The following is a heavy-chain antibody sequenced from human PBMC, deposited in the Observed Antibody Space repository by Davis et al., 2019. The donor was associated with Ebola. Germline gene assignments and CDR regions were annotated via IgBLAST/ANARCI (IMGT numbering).Heavy chain of an antibody. J-gene: IGHJ6*02. CDR1: GASLRSSTYY. CDR3: ARGRIRVPPGMDV. V-gene: IGHV4-61*01. Sequence: MPSETLSLTCTVSGASLRSSTYYWSWIRQPPGKGLEWIGYIYYSGSTNYNPSLKSRVTISVDTSKNQFSLKLSSVTAADTAVYYCARGRIRVPPGMDVWGQGTTVTVSS. CDR2: IYYSGST.